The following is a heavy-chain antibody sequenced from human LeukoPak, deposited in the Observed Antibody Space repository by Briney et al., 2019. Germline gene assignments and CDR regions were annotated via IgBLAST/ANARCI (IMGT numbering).Heavy chain of an antibody. Sequence: GGSLRLSCAASGVTFSSYAMSWVRQAPGKGLEWGSAISGSGGSTYYADSVKGRFTISRDNSKNTLYLQMNSLRAEDTAVYYCAKDGFLLAAPLYFDYWGQGTLVTVSS. J-gene: IGHJ4*02. D-gene: IGHD6-25*01. CDR1: GVTFSSYA. V-gene: IGHV3-23*01. CDR3: AKDGFLLAAPLYFDY. CDR2: ISGSGGST.